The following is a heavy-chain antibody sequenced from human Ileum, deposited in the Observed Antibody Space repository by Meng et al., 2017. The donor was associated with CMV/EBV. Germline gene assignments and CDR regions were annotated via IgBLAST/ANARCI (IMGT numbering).Heavy chain of an antibody. CDR2: IRSKAYVGTT. CDR3: TSGDYNDSSGYYDY. Sequence: GGSLRLSCTASGFTFGYDGMSWVRQAPGKGLEWVGFIRSKAYVGTTEYAASVKGRLTISRDDSKTIAYLQMNSLKTEDTAVYYCTSGDYNDSSGYYDYWGQGTLVTVSS. J-gene: IGHJ4*02. CDR1: GFTFGYDG. V-gene: IGHV3-49*04. D-gene: IGHD3-22*01.